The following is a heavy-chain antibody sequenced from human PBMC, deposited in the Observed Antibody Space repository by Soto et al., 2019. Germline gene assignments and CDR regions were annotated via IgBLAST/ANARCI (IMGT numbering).Heavy chain of an antibody. D-gene: IGHD4-4*01. CDR3: ARDRNSNPNYYYYYMDV. CDR1: GFTFSSYG. Sequence: QVQLVESGGGVVQPGRSLRLSCAASGFTFSSYGMHWVGQAPGKGLEWVAVIWYDGSNKYYADSVKGRFVISRDNSKNTLYLQMNSLRAEDTAVYYCARDRNSNPNYYYYYMDVWGKGTTVTVSS. V-gene: IGHV3-33*01. CDR2: IWYDGSNK. J-gene: IGHJ6*03.